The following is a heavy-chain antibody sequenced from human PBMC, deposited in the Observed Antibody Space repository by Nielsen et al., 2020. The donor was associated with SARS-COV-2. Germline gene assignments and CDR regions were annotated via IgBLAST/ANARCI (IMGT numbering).Heavy chain of an antibody. CDR3: VRDAGWGAMDV. Sequence: GESLKISCAASAFTFSTYWMHWVRQAPGKGLVWVSRINSDGSSTSYADSVKGRFTISRDNARNSLFLQLNSLRADDTDFYYCVRDAGWGAMDVWGPGTTVTVSS. D-gene: IGHD3-16*01. J-gene: IGHJ6*02. V-gene: IGHV3-74*01. CDR1: AFTFSTYW. CDR2: INSDGSST.